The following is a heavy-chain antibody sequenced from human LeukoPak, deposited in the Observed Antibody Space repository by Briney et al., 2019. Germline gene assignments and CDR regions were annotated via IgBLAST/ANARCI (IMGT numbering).Heavy chain of an antibody. CDR3: ARAVWELRDPTRLDY. Sequence: GASVKVSCKASGYTFTSYGISWVRQAPGQGLEWMGWISAYNGNTNYAQKLQGRVTMTTDTSTSTAYMELRSLRSDDTAVYYCARAVWELRDPTRLDYWGQGTLVTVSS. V-gene: IGHV1-18*01. CDR1: GYTFTSYG. D-gene: IGHD1-26*01. CDR2: ISAYNGNT. J-gene: IGHJ4*02.